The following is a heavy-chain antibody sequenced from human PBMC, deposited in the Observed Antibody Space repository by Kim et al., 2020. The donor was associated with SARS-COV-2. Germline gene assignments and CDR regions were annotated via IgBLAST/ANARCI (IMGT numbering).Heavy chain of an antibody. CDR3: AGAVGPTRNGF. V-gene: IGHV3-74*01. D-gene: IGHD2-8*01. J-gene: IGHJ1*01. Sequence: GGSLRLSCAASGFTSRIYWMHWVRQAPGKGLVWVSRINTDGTFSNYADSVRGRFTISRDLATNTVYLQMNSLRAEDTAVYFCAGAVGPTRNGFCGQGTLV. CDR1: GFTSRIYW. CDR2: INTDGTFS.